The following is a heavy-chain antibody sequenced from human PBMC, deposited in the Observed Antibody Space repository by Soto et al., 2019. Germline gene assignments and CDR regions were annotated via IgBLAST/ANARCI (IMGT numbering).Heavy chain of an antibody. Sequence: GASGKVSSQASRYTFSRYGISWVGPAPGRGLEWMGWISGYNGDANYAQRFQGRVSMTIDTSTTTAYMELRTLTPDDTAVYYCAKNGQPPYYYYGLDVWGQGTTVTVSS. CDR1: RYTFSRYG. CDR2: ISGYNGDA. CDR3: AKNGQPPYYYYGLDV. J-gene: IGHJ6*02. V-gene: IGHV1-18*01. D-gene: IGHD2-8*01.